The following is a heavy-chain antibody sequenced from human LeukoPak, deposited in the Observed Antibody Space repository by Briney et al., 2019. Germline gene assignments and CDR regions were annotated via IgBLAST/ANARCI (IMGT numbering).Heavy chain of an antibody. CDR1: AGSISSTSYS. CDR2: VYYSGST. V-gene: IGHV4-39*07. J-gene: IGHJ4*02. Sequence: SETLSLTCTVSAGSISSTSYSWGWIRQPPGKGLEWIGSVYYSGSTYYNPSLKSRVTISVDTSKNQFSLKLSSVTAADTAVYYCARGSWQQLLDYWGQGTLVTVSS. D-gene: IGHD6-13*01. CDR3: ARGSWQQLLDY.